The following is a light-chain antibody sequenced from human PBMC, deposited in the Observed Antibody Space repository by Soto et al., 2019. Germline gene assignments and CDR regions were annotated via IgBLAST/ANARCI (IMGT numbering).Light chain of an antibody. Sequence: EIVLTQSPGTLSLSPGERATLSCRASQSVSSSYLAWYQQKPGQAPRLLIYGASSRATGIPDRFSGSGSGTEFALTISRLEPEDFAGYYCQQYGSSPLAFGPGTKVDI. V-gene: IGKV3-20*01. CDR1: QSVSSSY. CDR3: QQYGSSPLA. CDR2: GAS. J-gene: IGKJ3*01.